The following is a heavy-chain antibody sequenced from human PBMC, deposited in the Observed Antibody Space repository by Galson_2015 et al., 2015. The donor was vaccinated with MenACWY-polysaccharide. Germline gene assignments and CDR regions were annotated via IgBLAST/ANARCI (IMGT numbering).Heavy chain of an antibody. CDR3: ARRRKRVAGEFDY. J-gene: IGHJ4*02. CDR2: TSYTGST. Sequence: SETLSLTCTVSGGSIRTETYFWGWIRQPPGKGLEWIGTTSYTGSTYYNPSLKGRVAFSTDTSNNHFSLTVTSVTAADTAVYYCARRRKRVAGEFDYWGQGTLVTV. V-gene: IGHV4-39*02. CDR1: GGSIRTETYF. D-gene: IGHD6-19*01.